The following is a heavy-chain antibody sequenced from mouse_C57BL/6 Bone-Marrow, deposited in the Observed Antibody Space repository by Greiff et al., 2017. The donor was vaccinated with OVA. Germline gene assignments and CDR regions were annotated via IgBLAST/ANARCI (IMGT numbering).Heavy chain of an antibody. CDR1: GYTFTSYW. D-gene: IGHD2-14*01. Sequence: QVQLKQPGAELVMPGASVKLSCKASGYTFTSYWMHWVKQRPGQGLEWIGEIDPSDSYTNYNQKFKGKSTLTVDKSSSTAYMQLSSLTSEDSAVYYCASRGYSYDVWGTGTTVTVSS. CDR3: ASRGYSYDV. V-gene: IGHV1-69*01. J-gene: IGHJ1*03. CDR2: IDPSDSYT.